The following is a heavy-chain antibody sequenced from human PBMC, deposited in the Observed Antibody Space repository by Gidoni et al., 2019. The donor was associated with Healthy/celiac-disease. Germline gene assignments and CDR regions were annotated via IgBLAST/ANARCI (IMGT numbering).Heavy chain of an antibody. D-gene: IGHD3-22*01. J-gene: IGHJ4*02. Sequence: QVQLQESGPGLVKHSETLSPICTVSGGSISSAYWSWIRQPVGKGLEWIGRIYTSGSTNYNPSLKSRVTMSVDTSKNQFSLKLSSVTAADTAVYYCARDQSRYYDSSGYPYYFDCWGQGTLVTVSS. V-gene: IGHV4-4*07. CDR2: IYTSGST. CDR3: ARDQSRYYDSSGYPYYFDC. CDR1: GGSISSAY.